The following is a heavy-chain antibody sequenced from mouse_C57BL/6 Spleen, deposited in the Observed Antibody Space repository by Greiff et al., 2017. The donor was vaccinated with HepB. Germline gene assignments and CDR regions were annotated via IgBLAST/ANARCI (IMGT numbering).Heavy chain of an antibody. D-gene: IGHD1-1*01. J-gene: IGHJ3*01. CDR1: GYTFTDYY. CDR2: INPNNGGT. V-gene: IGHV1-26*01. CDR3: ARGGDYSFAY. Sequence: EVQLQQSGPELVKPGASVKISCKASGYTFTDYYMNWVKQSHGKSLEWIGDINPNNGGTSYNQKFKGKATLTVDKSSSTAYMELRSLTSEDSAVYYCARGGDYSFAYWGQRTLVTVSA.